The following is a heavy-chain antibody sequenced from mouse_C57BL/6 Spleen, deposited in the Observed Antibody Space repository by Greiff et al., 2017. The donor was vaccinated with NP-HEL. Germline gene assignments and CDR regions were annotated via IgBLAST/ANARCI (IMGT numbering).Heavy chain of an antibody. CDR3: ARWDYYGSSSLWFAY. CDR1: GYTFTDYY. CDR2: INPNNGGT. J-gene: IGHJ3*01. D-gene: IGHD1-1*01. V-gene: IGHV1-26*01. Sequence: VQLQQSGPELVKPGASVKISCKASGYTFTDYYMNWVKQSHGKSLEWIGDINPNNGGTSYNQKFKGKATLTVDKSSSTAYMELRSLTSEDSAVYYCARWDYYGSSSLWFAYWGQGTLVTVSA.